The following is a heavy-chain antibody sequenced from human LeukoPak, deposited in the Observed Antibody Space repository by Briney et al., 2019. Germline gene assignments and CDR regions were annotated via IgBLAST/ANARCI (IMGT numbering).Heavy chain of an antibody. CDR3: ARGNYYDTPWDY. V-gene: IGHV3-48*02. J-gene: IGHJ4*02. CDR2: ISGGTSSNI. D-gene: IGHD3-22*01. CDR1: GFTFSSYS. Sequence: GGSLRLSCAASGFTFSSYSMNWVRQAPGKGLEWVSHISGGTSSNIYYADSVKGRFTISRDNAKNSLYLQMNSLRDEDTAVYYCARGNYYDTPWDYWGQGTLVTVSS.